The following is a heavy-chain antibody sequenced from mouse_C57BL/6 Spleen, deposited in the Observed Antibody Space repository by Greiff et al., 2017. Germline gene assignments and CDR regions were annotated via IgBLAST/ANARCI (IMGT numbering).Heavy chain of an antibody. CDR1: GFSLTSYG. V-gene: IGHV2-3*01. CDR2: IWGDGST. Sequence: VQLVESGPGLVAPSQSLSITCTVSGFSLTSYGVSWVRQPPGKGLEWLGVIWGDGSTNYHSALISRLLISKDNSKSQVFLKLNSLQTDDTATYYCAKRGDDYDGDWYFDVWGTGTTVTVSS. J-gene: IGHJ1*03. CDR3: AKRGDDYDGDWYFDV. D-gene: IGHD2-4*01.